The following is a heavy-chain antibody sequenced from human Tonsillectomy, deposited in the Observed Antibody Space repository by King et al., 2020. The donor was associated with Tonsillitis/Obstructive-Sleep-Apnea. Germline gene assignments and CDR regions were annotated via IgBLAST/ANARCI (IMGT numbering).Heavy chain of an antibody. V-gene: IGHV4-59*01. D-gene: IGHD4-17*01. CDR1: GGSISSYY. J-gene: IGHJ4*02. CDR3: AAGRTTVTTGY. Sequence: QLQESGPGLVKPSETLSLTCTVSGGSISSYYWSWIRQPPGKGLEWIGYIYYSGSTNYNPSLKSRVTISVDTSKNPFSLKLSSVTAADTAVYYCAAGRTTVTTGYWGQGTLVTVSS. CDR2: IYYSGST.